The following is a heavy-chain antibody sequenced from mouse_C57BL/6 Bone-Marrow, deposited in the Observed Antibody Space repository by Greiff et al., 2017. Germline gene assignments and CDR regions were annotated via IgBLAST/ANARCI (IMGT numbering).Heavy chain of an antibody. V-gene: IGHV5-16*01. CDR3: ARETFFDY. Sequence: DVKLVESEGGLVQPGSSMKLSCTASGFTFSDYYMAWVRQVPEKGLEWVANINYDGSSTYYLDSLKSRFIISRDNAKNILYLQMSSLKSEDTATYYCARETFFDYWGQGTTLTVSS. J-gene: IGHJ2*01. CDR1: GFTFSDYY. CDR2: INYDGSST.